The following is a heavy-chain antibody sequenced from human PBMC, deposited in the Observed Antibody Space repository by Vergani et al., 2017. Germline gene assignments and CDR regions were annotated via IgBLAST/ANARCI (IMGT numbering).Heavy chain of an antibody. V-gene: IGHV3-9*01. J-gene: IGHJ6*02. Sequence: EVQLVESGGGLVQPGRSLRLSCAASGFTFDDYAMHWVRQAPGKGLEWVSGISWNSGSIGYADSVKGRFTISRDNSKNTLYLQMNSLRAEDTAVYYCARDRPYYGSGSYYNKNYYYYGMDVWGQGTTVTVSS. D-gene: IGHD3-10*01. CDR1: GFTFDDYA. CDR2: ISWNSGSI. CDR3: ARDRPYYGSGSYYNKNYYYYGMDV.